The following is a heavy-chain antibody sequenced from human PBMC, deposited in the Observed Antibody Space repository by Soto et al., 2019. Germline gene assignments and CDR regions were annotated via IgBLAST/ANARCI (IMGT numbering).Heavy chain of an antibody. J-gene: IGHJ3*02. D-gene: IGHD4-17*01. CDR3: AKVGRGGDYRNAFDI. CDR2: ISWNSGSI. Sequence: GGSLRLSCAASGFTFDDYAMHWVRQAPGKGLEWVSGISWNSGSIGYADSVKGRFTISRDNAKNSLYLQMNSLRAEDTAFYYCAKVGRGGDYRNAFDIWGQGTMVTVSS. CDR1: GFTFDDYA. V-gene: IGHV3-9*01.